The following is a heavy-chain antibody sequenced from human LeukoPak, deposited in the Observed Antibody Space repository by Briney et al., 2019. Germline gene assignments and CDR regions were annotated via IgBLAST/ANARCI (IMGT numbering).Heavy chain of an antibody. V-gene: IGHV4-59*01. CDR1: GGSISSYY. CDR2: IYYSGST. D-gene: IGHD3-22*01. J-gene: IGHJ3*02. CDR3: AREGLGYYDSSGDAFDI. Sequence: PSETLSLTCTVSGGSISSYYWSWIRQPPGKGLEWIGYIYYSGSTNYNPSLKSRVTISVDTSKNQLSLKLSSVTAADTAVYYCAREGLGYYDSSGDAFDIWGQGTMVTVSS.